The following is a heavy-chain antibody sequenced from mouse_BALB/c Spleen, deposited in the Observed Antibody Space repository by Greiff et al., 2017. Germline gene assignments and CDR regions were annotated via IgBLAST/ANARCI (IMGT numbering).Heavy chain of an antibody. Sequence: DVKLVESGGGLVKLGGSLKLSCAASGFTFSSYYMSWVRQTPEKRLELVAAINSNGGSTYYPDTVKGRFTISRDNAKNTLYLQMSSLKSEDTALYYCARVDSSGYAMDYWGQGTSVTVSS. D-gene: IGHD3-2*01. CDR3: ARVDSSGYAMDY. CDR1: GFTFSSYY. CDR2: INSNGGST. J-gene: IGHJ4*01. V-gene: IGHV5-6-2*01.